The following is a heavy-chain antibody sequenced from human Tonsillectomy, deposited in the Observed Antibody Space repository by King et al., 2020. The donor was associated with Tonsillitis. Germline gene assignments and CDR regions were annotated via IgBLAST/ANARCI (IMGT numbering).Heavy chain of an antibody. Sequence: VQLVESGGGVVQPGRSLRLSCAASGFTFSSYAMHWVRQAPGKGLEWVAVISYDGSNKYYADSVKGRFTISRDNSKNTLYLQMNSLRAEDTAVYYCAKGFVVVPEYYYYYGMDVCGQGTKVTVAS. V-gene: IGHV3-30*18. CDR3: AKGFVVVPEYYYYYGMDV. D-gene: IGHD3-22*01. J-gene: IGHJ6*02. CDR2: ISYDGSNK. CDR1: GFTFSSYA.